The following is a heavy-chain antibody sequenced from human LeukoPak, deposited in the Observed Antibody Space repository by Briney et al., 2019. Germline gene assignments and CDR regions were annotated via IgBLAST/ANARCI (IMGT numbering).Heavy chain of an antibody. CDR2: ISSSTTYI. CDR3: ARGEYGITATGNDY. Sequence: PGGSLRLSCTASGFTFSRYSMNWFRQAPGKGLEWVSSISSSTTYIYYADSVKGRFTISRDNAKNSLYLQMNILRAEDTAVYYCARGEYGITATGNDYWGQGTLVTVSS. CDR1: GFTFSRYS. D-gene: IGHD6-13*01. J-gene: IGHJ4*02. V-gene: IGHV3-21*01.